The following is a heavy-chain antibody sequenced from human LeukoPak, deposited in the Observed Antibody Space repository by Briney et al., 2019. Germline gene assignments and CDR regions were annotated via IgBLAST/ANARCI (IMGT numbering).Heavy chain of an antibody. CDR3: ARAGPYCGGDCYDAFDI. D-gene: IGHD2-21*01. CDR1: GFTFSSYA. J-gene: IGHJ3*02. V-gene: IGHV3-30-3*01. CDR2: ISYDGSNK. Sequence: SGGSLRLSCAASGFTFSSYAMHWVRQAPGKGLEWVAVISYDGSNKYYADSVKGRFTISRDNSKNTLYLQMNSLRAEDTAVYYCARAGPYCGGDCYDAFDIWGQGTMVTVSS.